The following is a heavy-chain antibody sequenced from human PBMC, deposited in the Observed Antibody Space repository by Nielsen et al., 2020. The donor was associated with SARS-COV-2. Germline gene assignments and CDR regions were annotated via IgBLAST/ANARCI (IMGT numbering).Heavy chain of an antibody. V-gene: IGHV3-30*04. Sequence: GESLKISCIGSAFDFSRHSMAWVRQAPGKGLEWLALIVYHGGDTYYADSVKGRFTISRDNSRNTLYLQMDSLTAEDTAFYYCSRLSVGTYFDNWGPGTLVTVSS. CDR1: AFDFSRHS. CDR2: IVYHGGDT. J-gene: IGHJ4*02. D-gene: IGHD7-27*01. CDR3: SRLSVGTYFDN.